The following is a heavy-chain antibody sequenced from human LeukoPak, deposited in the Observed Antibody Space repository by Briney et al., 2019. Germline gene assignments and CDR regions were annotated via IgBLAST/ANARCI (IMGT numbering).Heavy chain of an antibody. Sequence: SETLSLTCTVSGGSISSYYWSWIRQPPGKGLEWIGYIYYSGSTNYNPSLKSRVTISVDTSKNQFSLELSSVTAADTAVYYCASNPYYGDYGAYWYFDLWGRGTLVTVSS. CDR2: IYYSGST. V-gene: IGHV4-59*01. CDR1: GGSISSYY. CDR3: ASNPYYGDYGAYWYFDL. J-gene: IGHJ2*01. D-gene: IGHD4-17*01.